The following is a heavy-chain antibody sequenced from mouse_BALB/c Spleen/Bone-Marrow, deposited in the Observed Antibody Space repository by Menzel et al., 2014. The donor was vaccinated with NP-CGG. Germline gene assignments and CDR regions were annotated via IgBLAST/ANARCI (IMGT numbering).Heavy chain of an antibody. CDR1: GYSFXNYW. CDR2: IHPSDSES. D-gene: IGHD4-1*01. CDR3: ARGLGEIWGY. J-gene: IGHJ2*01. V-gene: IGHV1-61*01. Sequence: QVQLQQSGAELVRPGTSVQLSCKASGYSFXNYWTNWVKLRPGQGLEWIGMIHPSDSESRLNQKFKDKATLTVDKSSTTAYMQLSSPTSEDSAVYYCARGLGEIWGYWGQGTTLTVSS.